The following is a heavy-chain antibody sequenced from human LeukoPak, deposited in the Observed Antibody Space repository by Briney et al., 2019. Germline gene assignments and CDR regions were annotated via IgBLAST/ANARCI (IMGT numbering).Heavy chain of an antibody. D-gene: IGHD2-2*01. CDR3: AREYCSSTSCYEDY. CDR1: GGSISSGDYY. V-gene: IGHV4-30-4*01. Sequence: SQTLSLTCTVSGGSISSGDYYWSWIRQPPGKGLEWIGYIYYSGGTYYNPSLKSRVTISVDTSKNQFSLKLSSVTAADTAVYYCAREYCSSTSCYEDYWGQGTLVTVSS. CDR2: IYYSGGT. J-gene: IGHJ4*02.